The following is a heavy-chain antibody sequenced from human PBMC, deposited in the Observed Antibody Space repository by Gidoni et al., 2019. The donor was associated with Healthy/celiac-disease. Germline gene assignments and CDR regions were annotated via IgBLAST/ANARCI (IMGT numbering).Heavy chain of an antibody. V-gene: IGHV4-31*03. CDR2: SYYSGST. CDR3: ARDRKTPLNSQYYYYYMDV. CDR1: GGSISSGGYY. J-gene: IGHJ6*03. Sequence: QVQLQESGPGLVKPSQTLSLTCTVSGGSISSGGYYWSWIRQHPGKGLEWIGYSYYSGSTYYNPSLKSRVTISVDTSKNQFSLKLSSVTAADTAVYYCARDRKTPLNSQYYYYYMDVWGKGTTVTVSS. D-gene: IGHD6-13*01.